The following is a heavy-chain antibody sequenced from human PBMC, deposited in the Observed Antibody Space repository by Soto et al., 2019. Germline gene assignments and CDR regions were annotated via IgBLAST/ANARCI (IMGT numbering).Heavy chain of an antibody. CDR2: IKTKTQGETT. Sequence: GGSLRLSCAASDFTFIDAWMNWVRQAPGKGLEWVGRIKTKTQGETTDYAAPVKGRFAISRDDSTYTLYLQMSSLKADDTAVYYCTTGSVEGVWGQGTTVTVSS. CDR3: TTGSVEGV. D-gene: IGHD2-15*01. CDR1: DFTFIDAW. V-gene: IGHV3-15*07. J-gene: IGHJ6*02.